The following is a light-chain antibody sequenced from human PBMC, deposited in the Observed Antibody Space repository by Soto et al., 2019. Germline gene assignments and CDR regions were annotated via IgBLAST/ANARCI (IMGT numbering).Light chain of an antibody. J-gene: IGLJ2*01. CDR2: DND. V-gene: IGLV1-51*01. CDR3: GTWDSSLSAVV. Sequence: QSVLTQAPSVSAAPRQKVTISCSGSSSNIASNYVSWYQHLPETAPKLLIYDNDKRPSGIPDRFSGSKSGTSATLGITGLQTGDEADYYCGTWDSSLSAVVFGGGTKVTVL. CDR1: SSNIASNY.